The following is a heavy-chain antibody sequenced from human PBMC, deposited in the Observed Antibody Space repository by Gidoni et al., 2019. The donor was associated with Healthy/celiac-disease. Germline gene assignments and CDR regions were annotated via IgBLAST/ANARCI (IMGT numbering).Heavy chain of an antibody. CDR2: ISSSSSYT. D-gene: IGHD2-15*01. CDR1: GFTFSDYY. J-gene: IGHJ4*02. CDR3: ARGVVVAATTTFDY. Sequence: QVQLVESGGGLVKPGGYLRLSCAASGFTFSDYYMSWIRQAPGKGLEWVSYISSSSSYTNYADSVKGRFTISRDNAKNSLYLQMNSLRAEDTAVYYCARGVVVAATTTFDYWGQGTLVTVSS. V-gene: IGHV3-11*05.